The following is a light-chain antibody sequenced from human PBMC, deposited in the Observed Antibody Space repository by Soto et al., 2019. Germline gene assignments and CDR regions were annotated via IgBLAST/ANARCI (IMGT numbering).Light chain of an antibody. CDR3: QHYGSPQGFT. V-gene: IGKV3-20*01. CDR2: GAS. Sequence: EIVLTQSPGTLSLSPGERATLSCRASQSVNSIYLAWYQQKPGQAPRLLIYGASNRATGIPDRFSGSGSGTHFTFTISRLEPEDLAVYYCQHYGSPQGFTFGPGTKVDIK. J-gene: IGKJ3*01. CDR1: QSVNSIY.